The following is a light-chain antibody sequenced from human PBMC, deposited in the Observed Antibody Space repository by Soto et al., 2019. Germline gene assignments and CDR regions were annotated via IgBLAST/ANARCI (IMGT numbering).Light chain of an antibody. CDR2: AAS. J-gene: IGKJ5*01. V-gene: IGKV1-17*01. Sequence: IHMTHSPSSLSASVLYRVSITCLSSQGIRNDLGWYQQKPGKAPKRLIYAASSLQSGVPSRFSGSGSGTEFTLTISSLQPEDFATYYCQQSFSTPPHTFGQGTRLEIK. CDR1: QGIRND. CDR3: QQSFSTPPHT.